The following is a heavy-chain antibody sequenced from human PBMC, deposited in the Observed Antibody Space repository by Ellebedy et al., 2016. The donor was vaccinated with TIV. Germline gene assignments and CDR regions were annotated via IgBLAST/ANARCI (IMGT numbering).Heavy chain of an antibody. CDR3: ARGATRSMTT. CDR1: GFTFSSYG. V-gene: IGHV3-30*03. J-gene: IGHJ5*02. Sequence: GESLKISCAASGFTFSSYGMHWVRQAPGKGLEWVAVISSDGSNKYYADSVKGRFTISRDNSKNTLSLQMNSLRADDTAVYFCARGATRSMTTWGQGTLVTVSS. CDR2: ISSDGSNK. D-gene: IGHD4-11*01.